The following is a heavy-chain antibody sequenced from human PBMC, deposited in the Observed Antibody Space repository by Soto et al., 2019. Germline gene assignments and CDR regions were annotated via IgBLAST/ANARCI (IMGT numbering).Heavy chain of an antibody. CDR2: ISFDGSDK. J-gene: IGHJ6*02. D-gene: IGHD1-26*01. CDR3: ARGPAVGATSYYYYYYGMDV. CDR1: RFAFTNYA. V-gene: IGHV3-30-3*01. Sequence: QVQLVESGGGVVQPGRSLRLSCAASRFAFTNYAMYWVRQAPGKRLEWVAVISFDGSDKYYADSVKGRFTISRDNSENTLYLQMNSLRAEDTAVYYCARGPAVGATSYYYYYYGMDVWRQGTTVTVSS.